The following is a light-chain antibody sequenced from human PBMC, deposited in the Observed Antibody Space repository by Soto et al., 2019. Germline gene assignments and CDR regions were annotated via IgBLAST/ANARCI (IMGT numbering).Light chain of an antibody. V-gene: IGLV2-14*01. Sequence: SVLTPPASVVWSPGQSVTISCTGTSSDVGGYNYVSWYQQHPGKAPKLMIYDVRNRPSGVSNRFSGSKSVNTASLTISGLRAEDEADYYCSSYTTISTYVFGTGTKVTV. J-gene: IGLJ1*01. CDR3: SSYTTISTYV. CDR1: SSDVGGYNY. CDR2: DVR.